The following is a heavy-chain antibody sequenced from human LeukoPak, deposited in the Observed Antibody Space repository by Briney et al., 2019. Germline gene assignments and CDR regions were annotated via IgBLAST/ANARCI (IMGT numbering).Heavy chain of an antibody. V-gene: IGHV3-23*01. D-gene: IGHD1-26*01. CDR2: ISGSGGST. J-gene: IGHJ1*01. CDR3: AKDRSGSTAGYFQH. CDR1: GFTFSSYA. Sequence: PGGSLRLSCAASGFTFSSYAMSWVRQAPGKGLEWVSAISGSGGSTYYADSVKGRFTISRDNSKNTLYLQISSLRAEDTAVYYCAKDRSGSTAGYFQHWGQGTLVTVSS.